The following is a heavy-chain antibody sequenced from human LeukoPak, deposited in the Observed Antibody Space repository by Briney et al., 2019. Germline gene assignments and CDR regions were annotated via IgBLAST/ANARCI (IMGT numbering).Heavy chain of an antibody. CDR1: GGSFSGYY. CDR3: ARRTSLYYYYGMDV. CDR2: INRSGST. J-gene: IGHJ6*02. Sequence: PSETLSLTCAVYGGSFSGYYWSRIRQPPGKGLEWIGEINRSGSTNYNPSLKSRVTISVDTSKNQFSLKLSSVTAADTAVYYCARRTSLYYYYGMDVWGQGTTVTVSS. V-gene: IGHV4-34*01.